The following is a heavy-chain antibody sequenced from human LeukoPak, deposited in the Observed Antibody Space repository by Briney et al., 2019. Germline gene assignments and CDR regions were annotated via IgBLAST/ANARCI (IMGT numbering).Heavy chain of an antibody. CDR2: INPSGGST. J-gene: IGHJ4*02. CDR3: ARDGRMAWEF. D-gene: IGHD5-24*01. Sequence: GASVKVSCKVSGYTFTSYYMDWVRQAPGQGLEWMGIINPSGGSTSYAQKFQGRVTMTRDMSTSTVDMELSSLRSEDTAVYYCARDGRMAWEFWGQGTLVTVSS. V-gene: IGHV1-46*01. CDR1: GYTFTSYY.